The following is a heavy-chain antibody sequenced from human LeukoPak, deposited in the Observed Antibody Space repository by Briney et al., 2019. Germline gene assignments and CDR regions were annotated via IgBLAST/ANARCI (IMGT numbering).Heavy chain of an antibody. V-gene: IGHV3-20*04. CDR3: ARDYYSSGGPFDY. Sequence: GGSLRLSCAASGFTFDDYGMSWVRQAPGKGLEWVSGINWNGGSTGYADSVKGRFTISRDNSKNTVYLQMNSLRAVDTAVYYCARDYYSSGGPFDYWGQGTLVSVSS. J-gene: IGHJ4*02. D-gene: IGHD3-10*01. CDR2: INWNGGST. CDR1: GFTFDDYG.